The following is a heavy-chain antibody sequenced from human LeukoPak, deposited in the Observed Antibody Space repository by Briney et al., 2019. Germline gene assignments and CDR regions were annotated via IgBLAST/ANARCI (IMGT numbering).Heavy chain of an antibody. CDR3: ARVSDYVWGSYRYTDSIDY. D-gene: IGHD3-16*02. Sequence: ASVKVSCKASGYTFAGYYVHWVRQAPGQGLEWMGWIKPNSGGTQYAQRFRGRVTMTRDTSITTAYMELSSLRSEDTAVYYCARVSDYVWGSYRYTDSIDYWGQGTLVTVSS. V-gene: IGHV1-2*02. J-gene: IGHJ4*02. CDR2: IKPNSGGT. CDR1: GYTFAGYY.